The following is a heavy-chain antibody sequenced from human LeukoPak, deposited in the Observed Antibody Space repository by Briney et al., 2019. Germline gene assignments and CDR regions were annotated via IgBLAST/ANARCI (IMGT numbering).Heavy chain of an antibody. CDR2: IYYTGNT. CDR3: ARQTGSGLFTLP. CDR1: GVSISSSNSY. Sequence: SETLSLTCAVSGVSISSSNSYWGWIRQPPGKGLEWIGSIYYTGNTYYNASLKSRVTISIDTSKNQISLRLTSVTAADTAMYYCARQTGSGLFTLPGGQGTLVTVSS. V-gene: IGHV4-39*01. D-gene: IGHD3/OR15-3a*01. J-gene: IGHJ4*02.